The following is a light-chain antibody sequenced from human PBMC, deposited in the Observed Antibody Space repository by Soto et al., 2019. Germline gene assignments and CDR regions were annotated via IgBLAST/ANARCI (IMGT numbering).Light chain of an antibody. CDR2: EVF. CDR1: NSDVRGYNY. Sequence: QSVLTQPPSASGSPGQSVTISCTGTNSDVRGYNYVSWYQQHPGKAPKLMIYEVFKRPSGVPDRFSGSKPGRTASLSVSGLQAEDEADYYCSSYAGSNNFVFGSGTKLTVL. CDR3: SSYAGSNNFV. J-gene: IGLJ1*01. V-gene: IGLV2-8*01.